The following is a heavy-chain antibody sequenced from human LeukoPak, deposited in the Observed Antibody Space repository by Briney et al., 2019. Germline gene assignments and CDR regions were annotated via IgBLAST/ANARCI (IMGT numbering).Heavy chain of an antibody. Sequence: SVKVSCKASGGTFSSYATSWVRQPPGQGLEWMGGIIPIFGTANYAQKFQGRVTITTDESTSTAYMELSSLRSEDTAVYYCARGVAGEYYYYYYYMDVWGKGTTVTVSS. J-gene: IGHJ6*03. CDR1: GGTFSSYA. D-gene: IGHD6-19*01. CDR3: ARGVAGEYYYYYYYMDV. CDR2: IIPIFGTA. V-gene: IGHV1-69*05.